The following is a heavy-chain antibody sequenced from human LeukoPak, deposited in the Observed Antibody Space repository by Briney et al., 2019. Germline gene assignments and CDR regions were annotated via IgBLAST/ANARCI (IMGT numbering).Heavy chain of an antibody. J-gene: IGHJ4*02. CDR3: ARDALYYYDSSGYYFDY. CDR1: GFTFSSYS. D-gene: IGHD3-22*01. CDR2: ISSSSSYI. Sequence: GGSLRLSCAASGFTFSSYSMNWVRQAPGKGLEWVSSISSSSSYIYYADSVKGRFTISRDNAKNSLYLQMNSLRAEDTAVYYCARDALYYYDSSGYYFDYCGQGTLVTVSS. V-gene: IGHV3-21*01.